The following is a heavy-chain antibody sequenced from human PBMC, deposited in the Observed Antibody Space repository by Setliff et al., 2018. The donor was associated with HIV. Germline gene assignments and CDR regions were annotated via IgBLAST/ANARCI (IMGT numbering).Heavy chain of an antibody. D-gene: IGHD4-4*01. CDR3: TRGVWGYSNYYYYYMDV. CDR2: IRSKAYGGTT. Sequence: SWVRQAPGKGLEWVGFIRSKAYGGTTEYAASVKGRFTISRDDSKSIAYLQMNSLKTEDTAVYYCTRGVWGYSNYYYYYMDVWGKGTTVTVSS. J-gene: IGHJ6*03. V-gene: IGHV3-49*02.